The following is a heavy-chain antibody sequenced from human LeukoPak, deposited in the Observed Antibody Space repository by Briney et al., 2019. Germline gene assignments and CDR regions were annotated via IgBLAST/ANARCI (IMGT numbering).Heavy chain of an antibody. V-gene: IGHV3-23*01. CDR1: GFTFSSYT. D-gene: IGHD7-27*01. Sequence: GSLRLSCTASGFTFSSYTMSWVRQAPGKGLKWVSTITTGGPNTYYADSVKGRFTVSRDDSKNTLYLQMNSLRAEDTAVYYCAKDGGLWVSAHWGDSWGRGTLVTVSS. CDR2: ITTGGPNT. J-gene: IGHJ4*02. CDR3: AKDGGLWVSAHWGDS.